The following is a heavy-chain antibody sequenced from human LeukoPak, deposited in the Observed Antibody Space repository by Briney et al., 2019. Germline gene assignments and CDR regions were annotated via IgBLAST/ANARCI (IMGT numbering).Heavy chain of an antibody. CDR1: GGTFSSYA. D-gene: IGHD3-22*01. J-gene: IGHJ3*02. Sequence: VASVKVSCKASGGTFSSYAISWVRQAPGQGLEWMGGIIPIFGTANYAQKFQGRVTITADKSTSTAYMELSSLRSEDTAVYYCARPYYYDSSGYYWLDAFDIWGQGTMVTVSS. CDR3: ARPYYYDSSGYYWLDAFDI. CDR2: IIPIFGTA. V-gene: IGHV1-69*06.